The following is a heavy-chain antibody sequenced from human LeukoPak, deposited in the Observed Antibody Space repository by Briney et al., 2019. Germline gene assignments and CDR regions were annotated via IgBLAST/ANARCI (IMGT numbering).Heavy chain of an antibody. Sequence: GASVKVSCTASGYTFTGYYMHWVRQAPGQGLEWMGWINPNSGGTNYAQKFQGRVTMTRDTSISTAYMELSRLRSDDTAVYYCAREIGYYYDSSGRYAADYWGQGTLVTVSS. J-gene: IGHJ4*02. V-gene: IGHV1-2*02. CDR3: AREIGYYYDSSGRYAADY. D-gene: IGHD3-22*01. CDR2: INPNSGGT. CDR1: GYTFTGYY.